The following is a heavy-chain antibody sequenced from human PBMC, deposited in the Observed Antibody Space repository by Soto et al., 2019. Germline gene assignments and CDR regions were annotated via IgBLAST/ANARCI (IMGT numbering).Heavy chain of an antibody. CDR2: ISSGGTTT. J-gene: IGHJ4*02. CDR1: GFTFGSHW. CDR3: ARFGTSYDTSGFLY. Sequence: PGGSLRLSCAASGFTFGSHWMHWVRQAPGKGLVYVSRISSGGTTTNYAESVKGRFTISRDNARNTLYLQMNSLRVEDTAVYYCARFGTSYDTSGFLYWGQRTPVTVSS. D-gene: IGHD3-22*01. V-gene: IGHV3-74*01.